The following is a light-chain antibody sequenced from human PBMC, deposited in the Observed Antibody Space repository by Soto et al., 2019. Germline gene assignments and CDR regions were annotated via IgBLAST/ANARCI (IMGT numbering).Light chain of an antibody. J-gene: IGLJ1*01. CDR3: AAWGDSLIGDV. Sequence: QAVVTQPPSASGTPGQRVTISCSGSSSNLGSKTVTWYQQLPGTAPKLLIYSDNQRPSGVPDRFSGSKSGTSASLAISGLQSEDEADYYCAAWGDSLIGDVFGTGTKLTVL. CDR2: SDN. V-gene: IGLV1-44*01. CDR1: SSNLGSKT.